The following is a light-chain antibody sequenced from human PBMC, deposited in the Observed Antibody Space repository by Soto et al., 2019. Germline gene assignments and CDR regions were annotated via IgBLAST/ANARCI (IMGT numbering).Light chain of an antibody. V-gene: IGKV1-5*01. CDR1: QSINIW. Sequence: DIQMTQSPSTLSASVGDRVTITCRASQSINIWLAWYQQKAGKAPKLLIYDASTLESGVPSRFSGGGSRTEFTLTISSLQPDDFATYYCQEYNSWRGEWTFGQGTKVEIK. CDR3: QEYNSWRGEWT. J-gene: IGKJ1*01. CDR2: DAS.